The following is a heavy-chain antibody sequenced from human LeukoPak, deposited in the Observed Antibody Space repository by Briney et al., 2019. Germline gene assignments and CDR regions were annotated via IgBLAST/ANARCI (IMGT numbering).Heavy chain of an antibody. D-gene: IGHD6-13*01. CDR1: GFTFSSYG. J-gene: IGHJ4*02. CDR2: IWYDGSNK. Sequence: GRSLRLSCAASGFTFSSYGMHWVRQAPGKGLEWVAVIWYDGSNKYYADSVKGRFTISRDNSKNTLYLQMNSLRAEDTAVYYCARAGDRYSSSWYVDYWGQGTLVTVSS. V-gene: IGHV3-33*01. CDR3: ARAGDRYSSSWYVDY.